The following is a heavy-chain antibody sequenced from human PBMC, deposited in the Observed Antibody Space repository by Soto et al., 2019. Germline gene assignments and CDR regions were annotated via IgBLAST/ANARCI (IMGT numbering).Heavy chain of an antibody. Sequence: QVQLVQSRAEVKKPGASVKVSCKASGYTFTSYGISWVRQAPGQGLEWMGWISAYNGNTNYAQKLQGRDTMTTDTYTSTAYMELWSLRAADTAVYYCARGGYYYGSGFLGVGYYFDYWGQGTLVTVSS. CDR2: ISAYNGNT. D-gene: IGHD3-10*01. CDR1: GYTFTSYG. V-gene: IGHV1-18*01. J-gene: IGHJ4*02. CDR3: ARGGYYYGSGFLGVGYYFDY.